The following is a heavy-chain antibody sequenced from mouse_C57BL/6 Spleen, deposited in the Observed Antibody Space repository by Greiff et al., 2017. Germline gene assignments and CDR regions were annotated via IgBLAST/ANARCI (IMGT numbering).Heavy chain of an antibody. J-gene: IGHJ2*01. CDR3: ARGDDYPDY. CDR2: IYPSDSET. D-gene: IGHD2-4*01. V-gene: IGHV1-61*01. CDR1: GYTFTIYW. Sequence: QVQLPQSGAELVRPASSVKLSFKASGYTFTIYWLACVKQMPGQGLEWICNIYPSDSETHYNQKFKDKATLTVDKSSSTAYMQLSSLTSEDSAVYYCARGDDYPDYWGQGTTLTVSS.